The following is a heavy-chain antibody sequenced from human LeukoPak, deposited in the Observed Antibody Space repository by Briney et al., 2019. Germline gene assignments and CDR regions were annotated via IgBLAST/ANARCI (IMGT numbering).Heavy chain of an antibody. CDR1: GGSFSSGGFS. D-gene: IGHD3-3*01. V-gene: IGHV4-30-2*01. CDR3: ARVGLAYDFFDY. Sequence: SETLSLTCAVSGGSFSSGGFSWVWIPPAPRQGLVWTGYIYRSGTTYYNPALKSRVTISVDRSKNQFSLKLSSVTAADTAVDYCARVGLAYDFFDYWGQGTLVTVSS. J-gene: IGHJ4*02. CDR2: IYRSGTT.